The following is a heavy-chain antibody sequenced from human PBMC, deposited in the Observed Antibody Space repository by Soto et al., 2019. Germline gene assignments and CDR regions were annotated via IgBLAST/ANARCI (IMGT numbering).Heavy chain of an antibody. D-gene: IGHD3-22*01. J-gene: IGHJ6*02. Sequence: ASVKVSCKASGYTFTGYYMHWVRQAPGQGLEWMGWINPNSGGTNYAQKFQGWVTMTRDTSISTAYMELSRLRSDDTAVYYCARDFRTYYYDSSGYYDYYYGMDVWGQGTTVTVSS. V-gene: IGHV1-2*04. CDR2: INPNSGGT. CDR1: GYTFTGYY. CDR3: ARDFRTYYYDSSGYYDYYYGMDV.